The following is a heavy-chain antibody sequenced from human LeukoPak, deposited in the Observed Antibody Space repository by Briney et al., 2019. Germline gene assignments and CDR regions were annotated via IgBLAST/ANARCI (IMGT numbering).Heavy chain of an antibody. D-gene: IGHD3-10*01. CDR3: ASVGSGSYYTKYDY. J-gene: IGHJ4*02. Sequence: SETLSLTCTVSGGSISSSSYYWGWIRQPPGKGLEWIGSIYYSGSTYYNPSLKSRVTISVDTSKNQFSLKLSSVTAADTAVYYCASVGSGSYYTKYDYWGQGTLVTVSS. CDR1: GGSISSSSYY. V-gene: IGHV4-39*01. CDR2: IYYSGST.